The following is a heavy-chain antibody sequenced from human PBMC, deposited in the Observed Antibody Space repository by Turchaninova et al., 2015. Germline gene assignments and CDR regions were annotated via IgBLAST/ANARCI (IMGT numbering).Heavy chain of an antibody. CDR1: GYTLTELS. J-gene: IGHJ2*01. Sequence: QVQLVQSGAEVKKPGASVKVSCKVSGYTLTELSMHWVRQAPGKGLEWMGGFDPEVGETISALQFKGRVTITEDTSTETADMELGSLRSEETAVYYCASRKYYYDSSGYLWGRGTLVTVSS. D-gene: IGHD3-22*01. CDR3: ASRKYYYDSSGYL. V-gene: IGHV1-24*01. CDR2: FDPEVGET.